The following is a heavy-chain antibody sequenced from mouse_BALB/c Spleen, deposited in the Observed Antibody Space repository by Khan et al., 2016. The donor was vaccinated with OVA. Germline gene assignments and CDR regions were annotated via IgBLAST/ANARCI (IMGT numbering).Heavy chain of an antibody. CDR3: ARGGYSSFAY. Sequence: EVQLQQSGTVLARPGASVKMSCKASGYSFTSFLIHWVKQRPGQGLEWIGDISPGNSDTTYNQKLKDKATLTAGTSANTAYMELTSMTNEASAFYYCARGGYSSFAYWGQGTLVTVSA. CDR2: ISPGNSDT. CDR1: GYSFTSFL. D-gene: IGHD1-3*01. J-gene: IGHJ3*01. V-gene: IGHV1-5*01.